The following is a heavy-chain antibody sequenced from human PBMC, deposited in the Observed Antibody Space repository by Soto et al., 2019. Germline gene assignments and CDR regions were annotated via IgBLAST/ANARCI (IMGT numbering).Heavy chain of an antibody. CDR2: IHHGGGT. V-gene: IGHV4-4*02. J-gene: IGHJ4*02. Sequence: QVQLQESGPGLVKPSGTLSLTCTVSDVSISTHKWWWTWVRQPPGKGLEWIGEIHHGGGTNYNPSLKGRVTISVDKSNNQFSLNLKSVTAADTAAYSCARVDGPGSYFDYWGQGTQVTVSS. CDR3: ARVDGPGSYFDY. D-gene: IGHD3-10*01. CDR1: DVSISTHKW.